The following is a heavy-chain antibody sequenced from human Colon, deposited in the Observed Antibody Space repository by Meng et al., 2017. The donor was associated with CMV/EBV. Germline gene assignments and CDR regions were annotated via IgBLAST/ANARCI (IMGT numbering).Heavy chain of an antibody. V-gene: IGHV1-2*02. CDR3: ARDWYPGDRRGSFDY. CDR2: INHNNGGT. J-gene: IGHJ4*02. CDR1: EYTFTGYF. D-gene: IGHD3-22*01. Sequence: QVTWVQCGAEVRQHVASGTVHCKATEYTFTGYFMHWVRQEPGQGLEWMGWINHNNGGTIYAQKFQGRVTMTRDTSITTAYMELSRLRSDETAVYYCARDWYPGDRRGSFDYWGQGTLVTVSS.